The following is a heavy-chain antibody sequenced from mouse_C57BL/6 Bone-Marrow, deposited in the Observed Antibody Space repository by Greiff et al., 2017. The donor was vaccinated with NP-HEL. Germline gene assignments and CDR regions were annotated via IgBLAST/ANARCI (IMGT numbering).Heavy chain of an antibody. CDR2: IDPENGDT. CDR1: GFNIKDDY. V-gene: IGHV14-4*01. CDR3: ISYYYGSTGHFDY. J-gene: IGHJ2*01. Sequence: VHVKQSGAELVRPGASVKLSCTASGFNIKDDYMHWVKQRPEQGLEWIGWIDPENGDTEYASKFQGKATITADTSSNTAYLQLSSLTSEDTAVYYCISYYYGSTGHFDYWGQGTTLTVSS. D-gene: IGHD1-1*01.